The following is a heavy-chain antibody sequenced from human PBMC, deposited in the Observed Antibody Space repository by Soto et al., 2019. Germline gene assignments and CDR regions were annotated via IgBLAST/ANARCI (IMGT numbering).Heavy chain of an antibody. V-gene: IGHV3-9*01. D-gene: IGHD1-7*01. Sequence: HAWCVRICGSSFRCAFHDYAMLCIRQAPGKGLEWVSGISWNSGSIGYADSVKGRFTISRDNAKNSLYLQMNSLRAEDTALYYCSKGLGGTKGNYLQYMDVWAKGTTVTVSS. CDR3: SKGLGGTKGNYLQYMDV. CDR2: ISWNSGSI. CDR1: RCAFHDYA. J-gene: IGHJ6*03.